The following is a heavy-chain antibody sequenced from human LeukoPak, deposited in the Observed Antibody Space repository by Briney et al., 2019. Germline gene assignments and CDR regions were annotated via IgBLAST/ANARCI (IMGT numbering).Heavy chain of an antibody. CDR2: IRYDGSNK. Sequence: GGSLRLSCAASGFTFSSYGMHWVRQAPGKGLEWVAFIRYDGSNKYYADSVKGRFTISRDNSKNTLYLHVNSLRPEDTAVYYCAGTLGELSPFDYWGQGTLVTVSS. CDR1: GFTFSSYG. V-gene: IGHV3-30*02. CDR3: AGTLGELSPFDY. J-gene: IGHJ4*02. D-gene: IGHD3-16*02.